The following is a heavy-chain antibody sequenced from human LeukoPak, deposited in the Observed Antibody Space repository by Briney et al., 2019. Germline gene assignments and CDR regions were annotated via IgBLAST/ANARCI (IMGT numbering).Heavy chain of an antibody. Sequence: PGGSLRLSCAASGFTFSTYSMNWLRLAPGKGLEWVSSISPDSNYKYYVDSVKGRFTISRDNAKSSLYLQMNSLRAEDTAVYYCAKDRYYYDSSGYSDYWGQGTLVTVSS. V-gene: IGHV3-21*01. J-gene: IGHJ4*02. CDR2: ISPDSNYK. CDR3: AKDRYYYDSSGYSDY. D-gene: IGHD3-22*01. CDR1: GFTFSTYS.